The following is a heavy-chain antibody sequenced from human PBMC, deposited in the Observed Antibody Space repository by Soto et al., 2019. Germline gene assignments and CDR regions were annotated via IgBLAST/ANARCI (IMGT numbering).Heavy chain of an antibody. CDR2: IYYSGRT. J-gene: IGHJ4*02. CDR1: VDSIISYY. Sequence: SETLSLTCTFSVDSIISYYWTWIRQPPGKGLEYIGYIYYSGRTYYNPSLKSRVTISVDTSKNQFSLKLSSVTAADTAVYYCARGHLGITTTGTWYDFDYWGQGTLVTVSS. D-gene: IGHD2-15*01. V-gene: IGHV4-59*01. CDR3: ARGHLGITTTGTWYDFDY.